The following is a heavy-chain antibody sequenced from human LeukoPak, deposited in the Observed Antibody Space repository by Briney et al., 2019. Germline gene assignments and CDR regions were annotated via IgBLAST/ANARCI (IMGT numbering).Heavy chain of an antibody. CDR2: ISGSGGST. CDR3: AKVTAYYFDY. CDR1: GFTFDDYG. Sequence: QSGGSLRLSCAASGFTFDDYGMSWVRQAPGKGLEWVSAISGSGGSTYYADSAKGRFTISRDNSKNTLYLQMNSLRAEDTAVYYCAKVTAYYFDYWGQGTLVTVSS. V-gene: IGHV3-23*01. D-gene: IGHD2-21*02. J-gene: IGHJ4*02.